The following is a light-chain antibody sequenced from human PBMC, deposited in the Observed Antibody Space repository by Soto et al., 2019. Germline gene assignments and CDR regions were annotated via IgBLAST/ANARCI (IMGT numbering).Light chain of an antibody. CDR1: QSVSSSY. CDR2: AAS. J-gene: IGKJ1*01. CDR3: QQFGGSPRT. Sequence: ESVLTQSPGTLSLSPGERAALSCRASQSVSSSYLAWYQQKSGQAPRLLIYAASTRATGIPDRFSGSGSGTDFTLTISRLEPEDFAVYYCQQFGGSPRTFGRGTKVERK. V-gene: IGKV3-20*01.